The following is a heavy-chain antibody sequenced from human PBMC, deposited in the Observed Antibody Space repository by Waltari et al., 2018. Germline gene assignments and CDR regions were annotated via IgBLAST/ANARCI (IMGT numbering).Heavy chain of an antibody. J-gene: IGHJ4*02. D-gene: IGHD3-22*01. V-gene: IGHV1-2*06. CDR2: INPNSGGT. Sequence: QVQLVQSGAEVKKPGASVKVSCKASGYTFTGYYMHWVRQPPGQGLEWMGRINPNSGGTNYAQKFQGRVTMTRDTSISTAYMELSRLRSDDTAVYYCARVVVFTDASGYYRYYFDYWGQGTLVTVSS. CDR3: ARVVVFTDASGYYRYYFDY. CDR1: GYTFTGYY.